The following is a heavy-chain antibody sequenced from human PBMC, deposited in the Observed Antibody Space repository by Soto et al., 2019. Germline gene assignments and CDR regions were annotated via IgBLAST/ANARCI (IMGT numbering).Heavy chain of an antibody. J-gene: IGHJ4*02. CDR3: ARGSGGYNRYFDY. CDR1: WGNFGDYY. Sequence: IMRLRRGVDWGNFGDYYCRCIRQPPGKGLEWIGEINHSGSTNYNPSLKSRVTISVETSKNQFSLKLSSVTAADTAVYYCARGSGGYNRYFDYWAREPWSPSPQ. D-gene: IGHD5-12*01. CDR2: INHSGST. V-gene: IGHV4-34*01.